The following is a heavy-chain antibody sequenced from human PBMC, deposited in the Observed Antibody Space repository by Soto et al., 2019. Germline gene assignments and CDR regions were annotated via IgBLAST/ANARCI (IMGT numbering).Heavy chain of an antibody. Sequence: QVQLQESGPGLVKPSGTLSLTCAVSSGSISSSNWWSWVRQPPGKGLEWIGEIYHSGSTNYNPSLKSRVTISVDKSKNQFSLKLSSVTAADTAVYYCARGSGYDFLGYYYYYMDVWGNGTTVTVSS. D-gene: IGHD5-12*01. J-gene: IGHJ6*03. CDR2: IYHSGST. CDR3: ARGSGYDFLGYYYYYMDV. CDR1: SGSISSSNW. V-gene: IGHV4-4*02.